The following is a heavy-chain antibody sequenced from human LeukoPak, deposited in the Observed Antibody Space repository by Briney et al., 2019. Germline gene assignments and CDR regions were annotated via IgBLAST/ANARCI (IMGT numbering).Heavy chain of an antibody. J-gene: IGHJ3*02. CDR3: ARCSSTSCKRVRGVTSGSLGAAFDI. CDR1: GGSISSYY. V-gene: IGHV4-59*01. CDR2: IYYSGST. Sequence: PSETLSLTCSVSGGSISSYYWSWIRQPPGKGLEWIGYIYYSGSTNYNPSLKSRVTISVDTSKNQFSLKLSSVTAADTAVYYCARCSSTSCKRVRGVTSGSLGAAFDIWGQGTMVTVSS. D-gene: IGHD2-2*01.